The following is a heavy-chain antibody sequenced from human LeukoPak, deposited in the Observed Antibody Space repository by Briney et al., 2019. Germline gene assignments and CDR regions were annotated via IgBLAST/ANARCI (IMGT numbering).Heavy chain of an antibody. CDR2: IYTSGST. CDR1: GGSISSYY. Sequence: SETLSLTCTVSGGSISSYYWSWIRQPAGKGLEWIGRIYTSGSTNYNPSLKSRVTVSVDTSKNQFSLKVSSVTAADTAVYYCAREAYNTVAIDYWGQGTLASVSS. V-gene: IGHV4-4*07. D-gene: IGHD4-23*01. J-gene: IGHJ4*02. CDR3: AREAYNTVAIDY.